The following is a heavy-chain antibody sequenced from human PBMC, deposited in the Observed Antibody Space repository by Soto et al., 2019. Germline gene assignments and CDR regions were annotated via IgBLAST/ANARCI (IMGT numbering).Heavy chain of an antibody. CDR3: ATGDVDTAMVSAFDI. Sequence: TAAIARAVQGNSLVSGDASWALIRQPPGKGLEWIGSIYYSGSTYYNPPLKSRVTISVDTSKNQFSLKLSSVTAADTAVYYCATGDVDTAMVSAFDIWGQGTMVT. J-gene: IGHJ3*02. D-gene: IGHD5-18*01. V-gene: IGHV4-39*05. CDR1: GNSLVSGDAS. CDR2: IYYSGST.